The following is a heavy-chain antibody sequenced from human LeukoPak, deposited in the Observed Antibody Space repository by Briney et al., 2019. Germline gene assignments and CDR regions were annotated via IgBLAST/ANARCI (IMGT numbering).Heavy chain of an antibody. Sequence: SETLSLTCTVSGGSISTFYWSWIRQPPGKGLEWIGYIYASGVPNYNPSLRSRVTVSLDTSKNLFSLKLSSVTAADTAVYYCARREISSGMDVWGKGTTVTVSS. CDR1: GGSISTFY. V-gene: IGHV4-4*09. J-gene: IGHJ6*04. CDR2: IYASGVP. CDR3: ARREISSGMDV. D-gene: IGHD3-16*02.